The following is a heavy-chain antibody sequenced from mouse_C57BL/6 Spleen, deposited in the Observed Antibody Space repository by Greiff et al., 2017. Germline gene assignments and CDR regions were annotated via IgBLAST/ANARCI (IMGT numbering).Heavy chain of an antibody. D-gene: IGHD1-1*01. V-gene: IGHV1-15*01. CDR3: TRDYYGSSFGGYFDV. Sequence: QVQLKQSGAELVRPGASVTLSCKASGYTFTDYEMHWVTQTPVHGLEWIGAIDPETGGTAYNQKFKGKAILTADKSSSTAYMELRSLTSEDSAVYYCTRDYYGSSFGGYFDVWGTGTTVTVSS. CDR1: GYTFTDYE. CDR2: IDPETGGT. J-gene: IGHJ1*03.